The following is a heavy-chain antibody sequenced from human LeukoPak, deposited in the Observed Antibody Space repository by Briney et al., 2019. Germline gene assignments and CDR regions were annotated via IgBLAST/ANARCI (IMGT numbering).Heavy chain of an antibody. CDR3: ARDDYGGDYFDY. J-gene: IGHJ4*02. V-gene: IGHV3-11*05. CDR2: ISSGSTYT. Sequence: PGGSLRLSCAVSGFTFSDHYMSWIRQAPGKRLEWVSYISSGSTYTNYADSVEGRFTISRDNAKNSLYLQMNSLRAEDTAVYYCARDDYGGDYFDYWGQGTLVTVSS. CDR1: GFTFSDHY. D-gene: IGHD4-23*01.